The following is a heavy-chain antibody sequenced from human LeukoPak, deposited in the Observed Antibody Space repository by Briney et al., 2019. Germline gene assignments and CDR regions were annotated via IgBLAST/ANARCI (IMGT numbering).Heavy chain of an antibody. CDR1: GGSISSYY. Sequence: PSETLSLTCTVSGGSISSYYWSWIRQPAGKGLEWIGRIYTSGSTNYNPSLKSRVTISVDKSKNQFSLKLSSVTAADTAVYYCARLIYYDFWSVRYHMDVWGKGTTVTVSS. J-gene: IGHJ6*03. V-gene: IGHV4-4*07. CDR2: IYTSGST. CDR3: ARLIYYDFWSVRYHMDV. D-gene: IGHD3-3*01.